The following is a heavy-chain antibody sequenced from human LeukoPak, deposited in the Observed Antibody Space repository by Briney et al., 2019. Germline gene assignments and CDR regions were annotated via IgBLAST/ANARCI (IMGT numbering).Heavy chain of an antibody. Sequence: GGSLRLSCEGSAFIFSGHWMNWVRQAPGKGLEWVSYISTGSSTTYYADSVKGRFTISRDNAKNSLYLQMNSLRAEDTAVYYCARDVPFGGVWGQGTSVTVSS. V-gene: IGHV3-48*04. CDR3: ARDVPFGGV. J-gene: IGHJ6*02. CDR1: AFIFSGHW. CDR2: ISTGSSTT. D-gene: IGHD3-10*01.